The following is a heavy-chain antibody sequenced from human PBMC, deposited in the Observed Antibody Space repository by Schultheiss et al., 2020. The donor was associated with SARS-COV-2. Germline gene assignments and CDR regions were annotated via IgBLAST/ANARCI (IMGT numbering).Heavy chain of an antibody. CDR3: ARWGNSGPDLAVY. D-gene: IGHD5-12*01. CDR1: GYTFTSYG. V-gene: IGHV1-18*01. J-gene: IGHJ4*02. CDR2: ISAYNGNT. Sequence: ASVKVSCKASGYTFTSYGISWVRQAPGQGLEWMGWISAYNGNTNYAQKLQGRVTITADESTSTAYMELSSLRSDDTAVYYCARWGNSGPDLAVYWGQGTLVTVSS.